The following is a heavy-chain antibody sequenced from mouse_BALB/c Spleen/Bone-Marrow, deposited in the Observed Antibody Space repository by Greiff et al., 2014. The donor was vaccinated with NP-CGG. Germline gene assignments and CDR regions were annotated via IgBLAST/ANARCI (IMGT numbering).Heavy chain of an antibody. CDR1: GYTFTSYW. CDR3: TRVIYYGYAWFAY. CDR2: IYPGNSDT. V-gene: IGHV1-5*01. D-gene: IGHD2-2*01. J-gene: IGHJ3*01. Sequence: VQLQQSGTVLARPGASVKMSRKASGYTFTSYWMHWVKQRPGQGLEWIGAIYPGNSDTSYNQKFKGKAKLTAVTSTSTAYMELSSLTNEDSAVYYCTRVIYYGYAWFAYWGQGTLVPVSA.